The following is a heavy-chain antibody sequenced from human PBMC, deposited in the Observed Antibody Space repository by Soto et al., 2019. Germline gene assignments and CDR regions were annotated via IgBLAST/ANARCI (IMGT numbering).Heavy chain of an antibody. V-gene: IGHV3-23*01. CDR1: GFTFSSYV. Sequence: GSLRLSCAASGFTFSSYVMTWVRQAPGKGLEWVSGISGSGGSTYYADSVKGRFTISRDNSKNTLYLQMNSLRAEDTAVYYCAKDHGGSYLNNWFDPWGQGTLVTVSS. D-gene: IGHD1-26*01. J-gene: IGHJ5*02. CDR2: ISGSGGST. CDR3: AKDHGGSYLNNWFDP.